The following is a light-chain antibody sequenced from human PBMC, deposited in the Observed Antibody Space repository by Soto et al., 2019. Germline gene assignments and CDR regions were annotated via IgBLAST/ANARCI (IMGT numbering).Light chain of an antibody. J-gene: IGKJ1*01. V-gene: IGKV3-20*01. Sequence: ETVLTQSPGTLSLSPGERATLSCRASQSVRSNYLAWYQQKPGQAPRLLIYNSSTRATGIPDRFSGSGSGTAFTLTISRLEPEDFALYYCQQYRDLPQTFGQGTKVEMK. CDR1: QSVRSNY. CDR3: QQYRDLPQT. CDR2: NSS.